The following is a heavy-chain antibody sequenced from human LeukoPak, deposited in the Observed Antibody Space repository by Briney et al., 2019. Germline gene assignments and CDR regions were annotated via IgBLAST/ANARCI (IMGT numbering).Heavy chain of an antibody. J-gene: IGHJ4*02. Sequence: GGSLRLSCAASGFTFDDYAMPWVRQAPGKGLEWVSGISWNSGSIGYADSVKGRFTISRDNAKNSLYLQMNSLRAEDTALYYCAKDTYYDSSGPFDYWGQGTLVTVSS. D-gene: IGHD3-22*01. CDR3: AKDTYYDSSGPFDY. V-gene: IGHV3-9*01. CDR1: GFTFDDYA. CDR2: ISWNSGSI.